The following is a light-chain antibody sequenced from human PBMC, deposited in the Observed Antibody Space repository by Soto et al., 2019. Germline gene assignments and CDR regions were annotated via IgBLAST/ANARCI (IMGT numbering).Light chain of an antibody. CDR1: QAISNY. CDR2: AAS. J-gene: IGKJ4*01. Sequence: DIQVAESPSSLSASVGDIVTITCRASQAISNYLAWYQQKPGKVPKLLIYAASTLQSGVPSRFSGSGSGTDFTLTISSLQPEDVATYYCQKYNNAPQLIFGGGTKVDI. V-gene: IGKV1-27*01. CDR3: QKYNNAPQLI.